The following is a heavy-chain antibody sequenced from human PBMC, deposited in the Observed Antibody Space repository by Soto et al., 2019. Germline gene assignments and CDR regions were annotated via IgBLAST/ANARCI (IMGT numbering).Heavy chain of an antibody. CDR1: GYTFTSNS. Sequence: QVQLVQSGAEVKKPGASVKVSCKASGYTFTSNSIHWVRQAPGQRLECMGWINTGNGNTKYSQKFQGRVTFTMDTSATTAYMELTSLRSEDTAVYYCARDSADSYYYYMDVWGKGTTVTVSS. J-gene: IGHJ6*04. D-gene: IGHD3-16*01. V-gene: IGHV1-3*04. CDR2: INTGNGNT. CDR3: ARDSADSYYYYMDV.